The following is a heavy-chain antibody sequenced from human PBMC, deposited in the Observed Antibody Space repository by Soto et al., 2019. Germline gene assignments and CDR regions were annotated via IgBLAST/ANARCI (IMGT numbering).Heavy chain of an antibody. CDR2: VFYTGFT. J-gene: IGHJ4*02. CDR3: APSQKGYNWNYFDH. V-gene: IGHV4-39*01. Sequence: PSETLSLTCAVSGASISGSYYYWAWLRQSPGKGPEWIGSVFYTGFTSYNPSLESRVSVSVDTSKSQFSLKLSAVTAADTAVYYCAPSQKGYNWNYFDHWGQGALVTVS. D-gene: IGHD1-20*01. CDR1: GASISGSYYY.